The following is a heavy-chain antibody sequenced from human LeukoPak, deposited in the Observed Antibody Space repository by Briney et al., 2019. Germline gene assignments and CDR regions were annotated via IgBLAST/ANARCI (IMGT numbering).Heavy chain of an antibody. Sequence: SETLSLTCTVSGGSISSYYRSWIRQPPAKGLEWIGYIYYSGSTNYNPSLKSRVTISVATSKSQFSLKLSSVTAADTAVYYCARAPRRIAARQAEFDYWGQGTLVTVSS. CDR1: GGSISSYY. D-gene: IGHD6-6*01. CDR3: ARAPRRIAARQAEFDY. J-gene: IGHJ4*02. CDR2: IYYSGST. V-gene: IGHV4-59*01.